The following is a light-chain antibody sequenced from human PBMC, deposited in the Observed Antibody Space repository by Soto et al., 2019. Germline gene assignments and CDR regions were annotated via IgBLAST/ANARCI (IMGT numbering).Light chain of an antibody. CDR1: SSDVGSYNL. Sequence: QSVLTRPASASGSPGQSITISCTGTSSDVGSYNLVSWYQQHPGKAPKPMIYEVSKRPSGVSNRFSGSKSGNTASLTISGLQAEDEADYYCCSYAGSSPYVFGTGTKVTVL. CDR2: EVS. CDR3: CSYAGSSPYV. V-gene: IGLV2-23*02. J-gene: IGLJ1*01.